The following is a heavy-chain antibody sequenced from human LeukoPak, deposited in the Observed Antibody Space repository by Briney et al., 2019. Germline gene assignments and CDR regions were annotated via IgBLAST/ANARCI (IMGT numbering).Heavy chain of an antibody. CDR2: ISGGGNT. D-gene: IGHD5-24*01. Sequence: PGGSLRLSCVASGFTGSSNYMSWVRQAPGKGLEWVSIISGGGNTYYADSVKDRFTISRDNSKSRLYLQMKSLRAEDTAVYYCGSRDKGYYYGLDVWGQGTTVTVSS. J-gene: IGHJ6*02. CDR1: GFTGSSNY. CDR3: GSRDKGYYYGLDV. V-gene: IGHV3-66*01.